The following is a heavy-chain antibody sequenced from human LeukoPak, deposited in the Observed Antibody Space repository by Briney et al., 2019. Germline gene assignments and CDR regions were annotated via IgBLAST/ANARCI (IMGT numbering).Heavy chain of an antibody. CDR1: GGSISSGDYY. D-gene: IGHD3-10*01. CDR2: IYYSGST. Sequence: PSETLSLTCTVSGGSISSGDYYWSWIRQPPGKGLEWIGYIYYSGSTYYNPSLKSRVTISVDTSKNQFSLKLSSVTAADTAVYYCARGSGFGSAFDIRGQGTMVTVSS. J-gene: IGHJ3*02. CDR3: ARGSGFGSAFDI. V-gene: IGHV4-30-4*01.